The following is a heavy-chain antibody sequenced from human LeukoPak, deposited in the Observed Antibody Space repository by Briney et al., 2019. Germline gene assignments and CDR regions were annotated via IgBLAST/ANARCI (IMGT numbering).Heavy chain of an antibody. J-gene: IGHJ3*01. D-gene: IGHD1-26*01. CDR1: GYIVAELS. CDR3: ARDLVGPPSGAFDL. Sequence: ASVKVSCKVSGYIVAELSIHWVRQAPGKGLEWMGGFDREDGETLYAQKFEGRVTMTEATPTNTVIMELSSLTADDTAVYFCARDLVGPPSGAFDLWGQGTMVTVSS. V-gene: IGHV1-24*01. CDR2: FDREDGET.